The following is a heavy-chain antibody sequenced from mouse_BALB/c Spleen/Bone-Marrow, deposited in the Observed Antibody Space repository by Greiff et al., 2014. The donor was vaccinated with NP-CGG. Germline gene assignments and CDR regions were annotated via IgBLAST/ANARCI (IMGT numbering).Heavy chain of an antibody. V-gene: IGHV3-2*02. CDR3: ARGVGSRYYFEY. CDR2: ISYRSNT. D-gene: IGHD1-1*01. J-gene: IGHJ2*01. CDR1: GYSITNDYA. Sequence: EVQLVESGPGLVKPSQSLSLTCTVPGYSITNDYAWNWLRQFPGNKLEWMGYISYRSNTSSNPSLKSRISITRDTSKNQFFLQLNSVTTEDTGTYYCARGVGSRYYFEYWGQGPTLTVSS.